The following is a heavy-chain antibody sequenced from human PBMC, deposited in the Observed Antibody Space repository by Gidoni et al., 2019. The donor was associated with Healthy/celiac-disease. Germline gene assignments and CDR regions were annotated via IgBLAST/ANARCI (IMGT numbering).Heavy chain of an antibody. D-gene: IGHD6-6*01. Sequence: QVQLVQSGAEVKKPGSSVKLSCKASGGTFSSYAISWVRQAPGQGLEWMGGIIPIFGTANYAQKFQGRVTITADESTSTAYMELSSLRSEDTAVYYCARATGSSSSYYYTNAFDIWGQGTMVTVSS. CDR3: ARATGSSSSYYYTNAFDI. CDR1: GGTFSSYA. J-gene: IGHJ3*02. V-gene: IGHV1-69*01. CDR2: IIPIFGTA.